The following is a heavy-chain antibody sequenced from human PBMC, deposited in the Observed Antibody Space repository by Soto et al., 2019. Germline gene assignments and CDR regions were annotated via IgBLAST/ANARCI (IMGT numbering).Heavy chain of an antibody. CDR1: GFTFLSYA. D-gene: IGHD1-1*01. Sequence: EVQLLESGGALVQPGGSLRLSCAASGFTFLSYAMSWVRQAPGKGLEWVSGISASGGSTYYADSVKGRFTTSRDNSKNTLYLQMDSLRAEDTAVYYCASSIRPRTYYYYGMDVWGQGTTVTVSS. J-gene: IGHJ6*02. CDR3: ASSIRPRTYYYYGMDV. CDR2: ISASGGST. V-gene: IGHV3-23*01.